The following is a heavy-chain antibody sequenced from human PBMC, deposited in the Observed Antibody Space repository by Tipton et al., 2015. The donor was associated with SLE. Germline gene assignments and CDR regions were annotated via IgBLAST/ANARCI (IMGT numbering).Heavy chain of an antibody. CDR3: AKDGYSSSWYTTWFDP. CDR1: GFTFSSYG. D-gene: IGHD6-13*01. J-gene: IGHJ5*02. V-gene: IGHV3-30*02. CDR2: IRYDGSNK. Sequence: GSLRLSCAASGFTFSSYGMHWVRQAPGKGLEWVAFIRYDGSNKYYADSVKGRFTISRDNSKNTLYLQMNSLRAEDTAVYYCAKDGYSSSWYTTWFDPWGQGTLVTVSS.